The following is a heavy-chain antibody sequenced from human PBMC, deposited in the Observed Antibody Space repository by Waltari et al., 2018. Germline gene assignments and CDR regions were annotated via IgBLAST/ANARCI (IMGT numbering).Heavy chain of an antibody. CDR2: IYHGGST. V-gene: IGHV4-4*02. CDR3: ARVWFGELLRNYYYYMDV. D-gene: IGHD3-10*01. CDR1: GDSISGNNW. Sequence: QVQLQESGPGQVKPSGTLSLTCAVSGDSISGNNWWSWVRQAPGKGLEWIGEIYHGGSTNSNPSRECRATISVDKSKNQFSRKLYSVTAADTAMYYCARVWFGELLRNYYYYMDVWGKGTTVTVSS. J-gene: IGHJ6*03.